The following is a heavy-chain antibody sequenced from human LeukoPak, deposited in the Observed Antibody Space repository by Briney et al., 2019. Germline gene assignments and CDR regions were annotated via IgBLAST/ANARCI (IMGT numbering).Heavy chain of an antibody. CDR3: ARDSLSPTGSSYFGY. CDR1: GDSFSSSNW. Sequence: PSGTLSLTCAVSGDSFSSSNWWSWVRQPPGKGLEWIGEFYHSGSTNYNPSLKSRVTISVDTSKNQFSLKLSSVTAADTAVYYCARDSLSPTGSSYFGYWGQGTLVTVSS. J-gene: IGHJ4*02. V-gene: IGHV4-4*02. CDR2: FYHSGST. D-gene: IGHD2-8*01.